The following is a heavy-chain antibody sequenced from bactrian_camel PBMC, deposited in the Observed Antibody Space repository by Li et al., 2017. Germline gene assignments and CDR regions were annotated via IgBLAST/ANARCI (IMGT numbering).Heavy chain of an antibody. D-gene: IGHD6*01. Sequence: HVQLVESGGGSVQAGGSLRLSCVVSGHTGSDYCMAWFRQAPGKEREGVAGIYTGGGDGYYADAVKGRFTISQNNAKNTVYLQMNSLKPEDTAVYYCAAEKRSGSWDLSSAYTYWGQGTQVTVS. CDR1: GHTGSDYC. J-gene: IGHJ4*01. V-gene: IGHV3S6*01. CDR2: IYTGGGDG. CDR3: AAEKRSGSWDLSSAYTY.